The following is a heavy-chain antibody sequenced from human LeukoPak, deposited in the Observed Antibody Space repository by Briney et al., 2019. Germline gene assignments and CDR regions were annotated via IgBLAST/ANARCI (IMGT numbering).Heavy chain of an antibody. CDR3: ARKTMIVVLYYFDY. CDR2: ISGTGGSI. J-gene: IGHJ4*02. D-gene: IGHD3-22*01. Sequence: GGSLRLSCAASGFTFSSNAMSWVRQAPGKGLEWVSAISGTGGSISYADSVKGRFTISRDNSKNTLYLQMNSLRAEDTAVYYCARKTMIVVLYYFDYWGQGTLVTVSS. CDR1: GFTFSSNA. V-gene: IGHV3-23*01.